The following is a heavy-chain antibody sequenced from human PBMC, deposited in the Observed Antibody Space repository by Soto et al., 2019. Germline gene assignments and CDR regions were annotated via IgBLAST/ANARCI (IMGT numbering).Heavy chain of an antibody. D-gene: IGHD3-10*01. CDR2: IYKSGST. V-gene: IGHV4-30-4*01. Sequence: SSETLSLTCIVSDGSISSGDYFWSWIRQPPGKGLEWIGYIYKSGSTYYNPSLKSRVTTSVDTSKNQFSLKLGSVTAADTAVYYCARVYGWGVYNGFDPWGQGTLVTVSS. CDR1: DGSISSGDYF. CDR3: ARVYGWGVYNGFDP. J-gene: IGHJ5*02.